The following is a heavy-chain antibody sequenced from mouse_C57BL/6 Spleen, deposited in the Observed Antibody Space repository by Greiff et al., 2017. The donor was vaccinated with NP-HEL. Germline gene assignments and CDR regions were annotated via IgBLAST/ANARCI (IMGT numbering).Heavy chain of an antibody. J-gene: IGHJ2*01. CDR2: INPNNGGT. D-gene: IGHD2-1*01. V-gene: IGHV1-18*01. CDR3: ARYIDGNHFDY. CDR1: GYTFTDYN. Sequence: VQLKQSGPELVKPGASVKIPCKASGYTFTDYNMDWVKQSHGKSLEWIGDINPNNGGTIYNQKFKGKATLTVDKSSSTAYMELRSLTSEDTAVYYCARYIDGNHFDYWGQGTTLTVSS.